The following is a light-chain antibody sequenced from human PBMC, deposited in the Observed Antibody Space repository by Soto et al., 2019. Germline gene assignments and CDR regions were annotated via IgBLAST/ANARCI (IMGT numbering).Light chain of an antibody. CDR1: SSDVGGYNY. CDR3: SSYTSTNTLV. V-gene: IGLV2-14*01. J-gene: IGLJ3*02. CDR2: EVS. Sequence: QSVLTQPASVSGSPGQSITISCTGTSSDVGGYNYVSWYQQHPGKAPKFIIYEVSHRPSGVSDRFSGSKSGNTASLTISRLQAEDEADYYCSSYTSTNTLVFGGGTKVTVL.